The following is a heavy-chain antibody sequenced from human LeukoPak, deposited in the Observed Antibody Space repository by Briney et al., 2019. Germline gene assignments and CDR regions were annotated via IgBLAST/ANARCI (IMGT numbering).Heavy chain of an antibody. J-gene: IGHJ5*02. D-gene: IGHD6-13*01. CDR1: GGSISSYY. CDR2: IYYSGST. CDR3: ARVKGVGKQQLVFPHKISNWFDP. Sequence: SETLSLTCTVSGGSISSYYWSRIRQPPGKGLEWIGYIYYSGSTNYNPSLKSRVTISVDTSKNQFSLKLSSVTAADTAVYYCARVKGVGKQQLVFPHKISNWFDPWGQGTLVTVSS. V-gene: IGHV4-59*01.